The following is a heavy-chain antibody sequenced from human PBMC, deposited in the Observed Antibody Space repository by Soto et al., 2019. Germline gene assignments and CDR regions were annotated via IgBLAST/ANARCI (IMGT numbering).Heavy chain of an antibody. V-gene: IGHV4-4*02. CDR2: VRPGGST. CDR3: ARGRFIATTRGCFDD. CDR1: GDPMNSRDW. D-gene: IGHD4-17*01. J-gene: IGHJ4*02. Sequence: VQLQESGPALVEPSRSLSLTCAVSGDPMNSRDWWRWIRQTPGKGLEWIGEVRPGGSTNYNAALNSRPTVSVDEPKTLFSLWLTSVTAADTAVYYCARGRFIATTRGCFDDWCQGLLVTVSS.